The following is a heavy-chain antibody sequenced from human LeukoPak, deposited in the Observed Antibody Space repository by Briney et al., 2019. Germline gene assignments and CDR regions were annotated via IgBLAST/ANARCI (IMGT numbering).Heavy chain of an antibody. Sequence: SVKVSCKASGGTFSSYAISWVRQAPGQGLEWMGGITPIFGTANYAQKFQGRVTITADKSTSTAYMELSSLRSEDTAVYYCARDLGERPTDAFDIWGQGTMVTVSS. D-gene: IGHD3-16*01. V-gene: IGHV1-69*06. CDR1: GGTFSSYA. CDR3: ARDLGERPTDAFDI. CDR2: ITPIFGTA. J-gene: IGHJ3*02.